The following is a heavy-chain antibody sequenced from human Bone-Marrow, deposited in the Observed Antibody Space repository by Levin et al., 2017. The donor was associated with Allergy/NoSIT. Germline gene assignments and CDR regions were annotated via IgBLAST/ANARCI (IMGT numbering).Heavy chain of an antibody. CDR3: AKGDSSSWSGFYFDS. D-gene: IGHD6-13*01. J-gene: IGHJ4*02. CDR1: GFTFDNYA. V-gene: IGHV3-9*01. CDR2: IDWHSGSI. Sequence: SLKISCVVSGFTFDNYAMHWVRQTPGKGLEWVSGIDWHSGSIGYADSVKGRFTISRDNAQNSLFLQMNSLRREDTAFYYCAKGDSSSWSGFYFDSWGQGALVTVSS.